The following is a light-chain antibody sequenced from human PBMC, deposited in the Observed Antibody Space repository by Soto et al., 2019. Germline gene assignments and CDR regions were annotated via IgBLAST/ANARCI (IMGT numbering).Light chain of an antibody. J-gene: IGLJ1*01. CDR3: AAWDDSLNGYV. Sequence: QSVLTQPPSVSDAPRQRVTISCSGSSSNIGNNAVNWYQQLPGKAPKLLIYYDDLLPSGVSDRFSGSKSGTSASLAISGLQSEDEADCYCAAWDDSLNGYVFGTGTKVTVL. V-gene: IGLV1-36*01. CDR1: SSNIGNNA. CDR2: YDD.